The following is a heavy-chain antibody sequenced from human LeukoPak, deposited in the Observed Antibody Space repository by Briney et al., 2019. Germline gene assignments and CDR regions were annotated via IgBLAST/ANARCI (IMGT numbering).Heavy chain of an antibody. CDR2: IKSDGSST. CDR3: ARARGAVAGTCWFDP. J-gene: IGHJ5*02. D-gene: IGHD6-19*01. Sequence: PGGSLKLSCEASGFTFSSYWMHWVRQASGKGLVWVSRIKSDGSSTSCAGSVKGRFTISRDNAKSTLYLQMNSLRAEDTAVYYCARARGAVAGTCWFDPWGQGTLVTVSS. V-gene: IGHV3-74*01. CDR1: GFTFSSYW.